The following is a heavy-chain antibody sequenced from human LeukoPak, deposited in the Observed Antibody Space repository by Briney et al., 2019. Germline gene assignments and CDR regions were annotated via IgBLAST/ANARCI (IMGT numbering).Heavy chain of an antibody. CDR1: GGSFSGYY. J-gene: IGHJ4*02. V-gene: IGHV4-34*01. CDR2: INHSGST. CDR3: ASAVAGPGYIDY. Sequence: PSETLSLTCAVYGGSFSGYYWSWIRQPPGKGLEWIGEINHSGSTNYNPSLKSRVTISVDTSKNQFSLKLSSVTAADTAVYYCASAVAGPGYIDYWGQGTLVTVSS. D-gene: IGHD6-19*01.